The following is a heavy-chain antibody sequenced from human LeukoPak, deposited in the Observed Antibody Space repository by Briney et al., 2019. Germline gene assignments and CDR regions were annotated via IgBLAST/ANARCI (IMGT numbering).Heavy chain of an antibody. CDR1: GFTFSSYW. J-gene: IGHJ4*01. D-gene: IGHD7-27*01. Sequence: GGSLRLSCAGSGFTFSSYWMHWVRQAPGKGLVWVSRINSDGSDTIYADSVKGRFTISSDNSQNMVFLQMNSLRPEDTAVYYCAKDVPNWAVDYWGQGTLVTVSS. CDR3: AKDVPNWAVDY. CDR2: INSDGSDT. V-gene: IGHV3-74*01.